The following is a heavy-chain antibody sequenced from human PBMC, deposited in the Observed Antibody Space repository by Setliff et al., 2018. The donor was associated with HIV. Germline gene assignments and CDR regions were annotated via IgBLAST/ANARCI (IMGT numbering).Heavy chain of an antibody. CDR1: GYTFTSYD. J-gene: IGHJ6*02. CDR2: ISPNFGHT. CDR3: ARLGSGWSDSYYYAMDI. V-gene: IGHV1-18*01. Sequence: GASVKVSCKASGYTFTSYDINWVRQATGQGLEWMGWISPNFGHTKYAQKFLDRVTMTIDTATSRSYMEVRSLRSDDTAVYFCARLGSGWSDSYYYAMDIWGQGTTVTVSS. D-gene: IGHD6-19*01.